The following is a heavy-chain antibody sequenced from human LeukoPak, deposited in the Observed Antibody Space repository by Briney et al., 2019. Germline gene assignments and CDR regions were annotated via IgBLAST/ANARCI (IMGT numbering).Heavy chain of an antibody. CDR2: ISGNGDII. CDR1: EFTFSDYY. V-gene: IGHV3-11*01. J-gene: IGHJ3*02. Sequence: GGSLRLSCAASEFTFSDYYMNWIRQAPGKGLEWISYISGNGDIIYYADSVKGRFTISRDNSKNTLYLQMNSLRAEDTAVYYCARDHSGDPGAFDIWGQGTMVTVSS. D-gene: IGHD7-27*01. CDR3: ARDHSGDPGAFDI.